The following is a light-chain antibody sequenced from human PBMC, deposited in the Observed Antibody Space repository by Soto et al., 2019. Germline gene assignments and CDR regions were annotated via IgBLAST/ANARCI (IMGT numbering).Light chain of an antibody. CDR2: EGS. Sequence: QSVLTQPASVSGSPGQSTTISCTGTSSDVGSYNLVSWYQQHPGKAPKLMIYEGSKRPSGVSNRFSGSKSGYTASLTISGLQAEDEADYYCCSYAGSGTLVFGGGTKRTVL. V-gene: IGLV2-23*01. CDR3: CSYAGSGTLV. CDR1: SSDVGSYNL. J-gene: IGLJ3*02.